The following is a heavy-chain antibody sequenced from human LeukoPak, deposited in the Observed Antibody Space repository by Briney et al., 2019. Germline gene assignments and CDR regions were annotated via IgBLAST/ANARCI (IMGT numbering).Heavy chain of an antibody. CDR1: GGSISSSSYY. D-gene: IGHD3-10*01. J-gene: IGHJ6*03. CDR2: IYYSGST. V-gene: IGHV4-39*07. CDR3: ARVVAEVRGVGPNYYYYYMDV. Sequence: SETLSLTCTVSGGSISSSSYYWGWIRQPPGKGLEWIGSIYYSGSTYYNPSLKSRVTMSVDTSKNQFSLKLSSVTAADTAVYYCARVVAEVRGVGPNYYYYYMDVWGKGTTVTISS.